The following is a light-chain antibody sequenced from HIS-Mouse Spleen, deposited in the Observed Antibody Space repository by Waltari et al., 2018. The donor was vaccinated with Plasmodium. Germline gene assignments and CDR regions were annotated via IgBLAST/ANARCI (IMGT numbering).Light chain of an antibody. CDR2: EDS. V-gene: IGLV3-10*01. J-gene: IGLJ3*02. Sequence: VLTQPPSVSGAPGQTARITCPGDALPKKYAYWYQQKSGQAPVLVIYEDSKRPSGIPERFSGSSSGTMATLTISGAQVEDEADYYCYSTDSSGNHRVFGGGTKLTVL. CDR1: ALPKKY. CDR3: YSTDSSGNHRV.